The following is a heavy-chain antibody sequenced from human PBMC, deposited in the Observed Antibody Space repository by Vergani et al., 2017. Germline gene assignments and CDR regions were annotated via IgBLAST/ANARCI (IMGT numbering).Heavy chain of an antibody. CDR1: GGSFSGYY. D-gene: IGHD5-24*01. CDR3: ARRRLRSLFDP. Sequence: QVQLQQWGAGLLKPSETLSLTCAVYGGSFSGYYWSWIRQPPGKGLEWIGEINHSGSTNYNPSLKSRVTISVDTSKNQFSLNLSSVTAADTAVSYCARRRLRSLFDPWGQGTLVTVSS. CDR2: INHSGST. V-gene: IGHV4-34*01. J-gene: IGHJ5*02.